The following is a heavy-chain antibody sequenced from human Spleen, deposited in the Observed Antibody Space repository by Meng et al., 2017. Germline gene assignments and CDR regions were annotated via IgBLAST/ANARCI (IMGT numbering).Heavy chain of an antibody. CDR1: GGSFTNYG. V-gene: IGHV1-69*05. CDR3: ARVGFFDGSSLFYTLDDAFDM. D-gene: IGHD3-22*01. CDR2: IIPIFGRV. Sequence: SVKVSCKAAGGSFTNYGISWVRQAPGQGLEWVGGIIPIFGRVNYAQNFQGRAAITTDESTTTAYMELSSLGSEDTAVYFCARVGFFDGSSLFYTLDDAFDMWGQGTRVTVSS. J-gene: IGHJ3*02.